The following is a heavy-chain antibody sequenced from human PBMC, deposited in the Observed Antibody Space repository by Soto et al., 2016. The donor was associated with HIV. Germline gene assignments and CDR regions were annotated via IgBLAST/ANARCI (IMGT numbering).Heavy chain of an antibody. V-gene: IGHV1-2*02. CDR3: ARGVATIDP. J-gene: IGHJ5*02. D-gene: IGHD5-12*01. CDR2: INPNSGGT. Sequence: QVQLVQSGAEVKKPGASVKVSCKASGYTFTGYYMHWVRQAPGQGLEWMGWINPNSGGTNSAQKFQGRVTMTRDTSISTAYMELSRLRSDDTAVYYCARGVATIDPWGQGTLVTVSS. CDR1: GYTFTGYY.